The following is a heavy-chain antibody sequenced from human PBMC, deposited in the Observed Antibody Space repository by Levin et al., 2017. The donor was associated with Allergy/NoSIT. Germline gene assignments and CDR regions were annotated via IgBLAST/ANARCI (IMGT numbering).Heavy chain of an antibody. CDR2: ISDDGSSE. Sequence: LTCAASGFTFSNSAMHWVRQAPGKGLEWVGVISDDGSSEFYIDSVKGRFTISRDNSKNRLYLQMDSLRAEDTALYYCVREIAEEGTWGQGTLVIVSS. V-gene: IGHV3-30-3*01. CDR3: VREIAEEGT. CDR1: GFTFSNSA. D-gene: IGHD1-1*01. J-gene: IGHJ4*02.